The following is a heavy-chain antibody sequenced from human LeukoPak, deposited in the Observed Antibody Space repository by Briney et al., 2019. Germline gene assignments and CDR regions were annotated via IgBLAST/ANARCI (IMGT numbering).Heavy chain of an antibody. V-gene: IGHV4-31*03. CDR1: GGSISSGGYY. J-gene: IGHJ2*01. CDR2: IYYSGTT. D-gene: IGHD6-19*01. CDR3: ARLGGLTLHSGWNYWYFDL. Sequence: SQTLSLTCTVSGGSISSGGYYWSWIRQHPGKGLEWIGYIYYSGTTYDNPSLKSRVTMSVDTSKNQFSLNLNSVTAADTAVYYCARLGGLTLHSGWNYWYFDLWGRGTLVTVSS.